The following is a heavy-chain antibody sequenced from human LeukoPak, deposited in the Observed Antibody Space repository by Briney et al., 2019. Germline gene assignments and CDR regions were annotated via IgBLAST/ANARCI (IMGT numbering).Heavy chain of an antibody. CDR3: ARDPLFDRLDLGTSK. D-gene: IGHD1-1*01. V-gene: IGHV1-69*01. CDR2: IIPIFGTA. CDR1: GGTFSSYA. Sequence: SVKVSCKASGGTFSSYAISWVRQAPGQGLEWMGGIIPIFGTANYAQKFQGRVTITADESTSTAYMELSSLRSEDTAVYYCARDPLFDRLDLGTSKWGQGTLVTVSS. J-gene: IGHJ4*02.